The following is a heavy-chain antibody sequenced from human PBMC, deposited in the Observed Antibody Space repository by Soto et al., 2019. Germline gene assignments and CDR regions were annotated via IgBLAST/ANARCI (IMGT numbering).Heavy chain of an antibody. J-gene: IGHJ5*02. CDR1: GGTFSSYA. V-gene: IGHV1-69*13. CDR3: AAARGYSYENWFDP. Sequence: SVKVSCNAYGGTFSSYAISWVRQAPGQGLEWMGGIIPIFGTANYAQKFQGRVTITADESTSTAYMELSSLRSEDTAVYYCAAARGYSYENWFDPWGQGTLVTVSS. D-gene: IGHD5-18*01. CDR2: IIPIFGTA.